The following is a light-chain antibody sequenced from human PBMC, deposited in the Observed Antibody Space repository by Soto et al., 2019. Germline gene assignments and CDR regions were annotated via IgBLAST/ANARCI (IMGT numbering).Light chain of an antibody. CDR3: CSYAGSYIYV. CDR2: DVT. Sequence: SVLTQPRSVSGSPGQSVTISCNGTSSDVGGYNYVSWYQQHPDKAPKVMIYDVTKRPSGVPDRFSGSKSGNTASLTISGLQADDEADYYCCSYAGSYIYVFGAG. V-gene: IGLV2-11*01. J-gene: IGLJ1*01. CDR1: SSDVGGYNY.